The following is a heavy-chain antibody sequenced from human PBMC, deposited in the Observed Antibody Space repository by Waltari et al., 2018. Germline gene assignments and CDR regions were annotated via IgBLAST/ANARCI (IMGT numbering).Heavy chain of an antibody. Sequence: EVQLVESGGGLVKPGGSLRLSCAASGFTFSNAWMSWVRQAPGKGLEWVGRIKSKTGGGTTDYAAPVKGRFTISRDDSKNTLYLQMNSLKTEDTAVYYCTTIGSSWYGYWGQGTLVTVSS. CDR2: IKSKTGGGTT. D-gene: IGHD6-13*01. J-gene: IGHJ4*02. V-gene: IGHV3-15*01. CDR1: GFTFSNAW. CDR3: TTIGSSWYGY.